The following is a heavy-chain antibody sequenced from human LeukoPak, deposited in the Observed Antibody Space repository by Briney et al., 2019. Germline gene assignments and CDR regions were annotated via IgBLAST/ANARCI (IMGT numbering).Heavy chain of an antibody. CDR3: ARDNSVGDIAWWFDP. Sequence: ASVKVSCKASGYTFTSYYMHWVRQAPGQGLEWMGWISAYNGNTNYAQKLQGRVTMTRDMSTTTDYMELSSLRSEDTAVYYCARDNSVGDIAWWFDPWGQGTLVTVSS. J-gene: IGHJ5*02. V-gene: IGHV1-18*04. CDR1: GYTFTSYY. CDR2: ISAYNGNT. D-gene: IGHD3-16*02.